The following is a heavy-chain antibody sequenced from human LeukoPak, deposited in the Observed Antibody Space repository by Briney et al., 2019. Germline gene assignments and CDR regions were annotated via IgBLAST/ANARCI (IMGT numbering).Heavy chain of an antibody. Sequence: GGSLRLSCAASGFTFSTYSMNWVRQAPGKGLEWVSYIRGGGSPIYYADSVKGRFTISRDNAKNSLYLQMNSLRDEDTAVYYCTRDPHALDYWGQGTLVTVSS. CDR2: IRGGGSPI. CDR3: TRDPHALDY. CDR1: GFTFSTYS. J-gene: IGHJ4*02. V-gene: IGHV3-48*02.